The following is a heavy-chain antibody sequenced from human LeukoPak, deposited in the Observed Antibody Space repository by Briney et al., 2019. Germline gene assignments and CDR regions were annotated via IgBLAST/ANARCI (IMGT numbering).Heavy chain of an antibody. J-gene: IGHJ4*02. CDR3: ARGGSSGWYSGSVDY. CDR1: GFTFSSYG. Sequence: GGSLRLSCAASGFTFSSYGMHWVRQAPGKGLERVAVIWYDGSNKYYADSVKGRFTISRDNSKNTLYLQMNSLRAEDTAVYYCARGGSSGWYSGSVDYWGQGTLVTVSS. D-gene: IGHD6-19*01. CDR2: IWYDGSNK. V-gene: IGHV3-33*01.